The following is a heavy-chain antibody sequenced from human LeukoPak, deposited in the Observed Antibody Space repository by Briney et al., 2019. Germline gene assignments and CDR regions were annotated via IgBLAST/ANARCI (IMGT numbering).Heavy chain of an antibody. Sequence: PSETLSLTCAVYGGSFSGYYWSWIRQPPGKGLERIGEINHSGSTNYNPSLKSRVTISVDTSKNQFFLKLSSVTAADTAVYYCARAPDIPAAPLYWFDPWGQGTLVTVSS. V-gene: IGHV4-34*01. CDR2: INHSGST. CDR3: ARAPDIPAAPLYWFDP. J-gene: IGHJ5*02. CDR1: GGSFSGYY. D-gene: IGHD2-2*01.